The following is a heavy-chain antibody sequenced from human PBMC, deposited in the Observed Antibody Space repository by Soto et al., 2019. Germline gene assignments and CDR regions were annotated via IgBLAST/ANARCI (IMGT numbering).Heavy chain of an antibody. Sequence: EVQLLESGGGLVQPGGSLRLSCAASGFTFSSYAMNWVRQDPGKGLEWVSVISGSGGSTYYADSVKGRFTISRDNSKNTLYLQMNSLRAEDTAVYYCAKRTTGWYFDLWGRGTLVTVSS. CDR3: AKRTTGWYFDL. V-gene: IGHV3-23*01. CDR2: ISGSGGST. J-gene: IGHJ2*01. CDR1: GFTFSSYA.